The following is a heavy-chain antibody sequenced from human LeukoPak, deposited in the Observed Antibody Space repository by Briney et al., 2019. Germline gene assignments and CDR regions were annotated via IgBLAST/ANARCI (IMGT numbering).Heavy chain of an antibody. Sequence: ASVKVSCKASGYTFTSYGISWVRQAPGKGLEWMGGFDPEDGETIYAQKFQGRVTMTEDTSTDTAYMELSSLRSEDTAVYYCATYGGYDSSGYYYFDYWGQGTLVTVSS. D-gene: IGHD3-22*01. CDR1: GYTFTSYG. V-gene: IGHV1-24*01. CDR2: FDPEDGET. CDR3: ATYGGYDSSGYYYFDY. J-gene: IGHJ4*02.